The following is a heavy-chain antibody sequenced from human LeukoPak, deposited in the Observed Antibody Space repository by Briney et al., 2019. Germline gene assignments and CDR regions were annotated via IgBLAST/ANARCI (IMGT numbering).Heavy chain of an antibody. CDR2: IRSKAYGGTT. D-gene: IGHD6-19*01. CDR3: TQGAVAGLDY. V-gene: IGHV3-49*03. J-gene: IGHJ4*02. Sequence: PGGSLRLSCTASGFTFGDYAMSWFRQAPGKGLEWVGFIRSKAYGGTTEYAASVKGRFTISRDDSNSIAYLQMNSLKTKDTAVYYCTQGAVAGLDYWGQGTLVTVSS. CDR1: GFTFGDYA.